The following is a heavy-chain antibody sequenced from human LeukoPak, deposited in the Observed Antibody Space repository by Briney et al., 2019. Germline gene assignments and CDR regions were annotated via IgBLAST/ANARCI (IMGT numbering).Heavy chain of an antibody. J-gene: IGHJ4*02. CDR2: IRSKANNYAT. Sequence: PGGSLRLSCAASGFTFSASAIHWVRQASGKGLEWVGRIRSKANNYATTYGASVKGRFTFSRDDSKNTAYLQMNSLKTEDTAVYYCTRSLYYDSWSGYFGGEDFDYWGQGPLVTVSS. V-gene: IGHV3-73*01. CDR1: GFTFSASA. D-gene: IGHD3-3*01. CDR3: TRSLYYDSWSGYFGGEDFDY.